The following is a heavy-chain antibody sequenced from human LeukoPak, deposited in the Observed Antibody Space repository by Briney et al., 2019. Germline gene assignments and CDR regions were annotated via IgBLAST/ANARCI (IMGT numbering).Heavy chain of an antibody. CDR2: INHSGST. Sequence: SSETLSLTCAVYGGSFSGYYWSWIRQPPGKGLEWIGEINHSGSTNYNPSLKSRVTISVDTSKNQFSLKLSSVTAADTAVYYCASLTYYYDSSGYPWGQGTLVTVSS. CDR3: ASLTYYYDSSGYP. CDR1: GGSFSGYY. V-gene: IGHV4-34*01. D-gene: IGHD3-22*01. J-gene: IGHJ5*02.